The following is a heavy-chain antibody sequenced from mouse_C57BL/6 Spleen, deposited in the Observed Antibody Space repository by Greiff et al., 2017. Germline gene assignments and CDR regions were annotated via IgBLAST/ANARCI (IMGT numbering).Heavy chain of an antibody. CDR1: GFTFSSYA. V-gene: IGHV5-4*01. J-gene: IGHJ4*01. CDR3: ARDSNYVGAMDY. CDR2: ISDGGSYT. Sequence: DVKLVESGGGLVKPGGSLKLSCAASGFTFSSYAMSWVRQTPEKRLEWVATISDGGSYTYYPDNVKGRFTISRDNAKNNLYLQMSHLKSEDTAMYYCARDSNYVGAMDYWGQGTSVTVSS. D-gene: IGHD2-5*01.